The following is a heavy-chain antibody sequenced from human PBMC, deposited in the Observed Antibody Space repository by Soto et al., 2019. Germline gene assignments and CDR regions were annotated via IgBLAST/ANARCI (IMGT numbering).Heavy chain of an antibody. V-gene: IGHV1-69*13. D-gene: IGHD3-22*01. CDR1: GGTFSSYA. CDR3: VRILYYYDSSGHWANFGY. CDR2: IIPIFGTA. J-gene: IGHJ4*02. Sequence: SGKFSCKASGGTFSSYAISWVRQAPGQGLEWMGGIIPIFGTANYAQKFQGRVTITPDESTSTADMELSRLRYEDRSVYYCVRILYYYDSSGHWANFGYWGQGTLVTVSS.